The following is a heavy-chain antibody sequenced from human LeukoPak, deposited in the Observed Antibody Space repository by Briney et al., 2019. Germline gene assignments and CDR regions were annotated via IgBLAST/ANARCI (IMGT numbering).Heavy chain of an antibody. V-gene: IGHV4-39*01. CDR1: GFTFSRFSMN. CDR3: ARHADGHNLITAFDI. D-gene: IGHD3-10*01. Sequence: GSLRLSCAASGFTFSRFSMNWVRQAPGKGLEWIGSINYSGSTHYHPSLKSRATISVDTSKTQFSLKVNSVTAADTAVYYCARHADGHNLITAFDIWGQGTMVTVSS. J-gene: IGHJ3*02. CDR2: INYSGST.